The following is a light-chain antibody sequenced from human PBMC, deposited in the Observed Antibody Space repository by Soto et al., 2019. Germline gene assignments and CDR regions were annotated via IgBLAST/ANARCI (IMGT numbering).Light chain of an antibody. J-gene: IGKJ1*01. CDR1: ESVAGH. CDR2: GAS. V-gene: IGKV3-15*01. CDR3: QQYDNWPRT. Sequence: EIVLTQSPATLSLSPGESATLSCRASESVAGHLAWYQQKPGQAPRLLIHGASIRATGIPVRFSGSGSGTEFTLTISSLQSEDFAVYYCQQYDNWPRTFGQGTKVDIK.